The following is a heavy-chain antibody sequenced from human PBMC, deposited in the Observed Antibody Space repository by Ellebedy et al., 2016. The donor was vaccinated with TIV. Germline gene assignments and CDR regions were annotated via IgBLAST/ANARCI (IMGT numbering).Heavy chain of an antibody. V-gene: IGHV4-4*08. CDR3: ARDYRGGSYSIYY. D-gene: IGHD1-26*01. CDR2: IYNSGST. Sequence: SETLSLTCAVYGGSFSSYYWSWIRQPPGKGLEWIGYIYNSGSTNYNPSLKSRVTISVDTSKNQFSLKLSSVTAADTAVYYCARDYRGGSYSIYYWGQGTLVTVSS. J-gene: IGHJ4*02. CDR1: GGSFSSYY.